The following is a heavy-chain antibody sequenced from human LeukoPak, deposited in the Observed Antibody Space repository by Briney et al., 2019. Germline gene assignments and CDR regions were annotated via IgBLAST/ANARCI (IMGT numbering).Heavy chain of an antibody. Sequence: GGSLRLSCAASGFTFDDYAMHWVRQAPGKGLEWVSGISWNSGSIGYADSVKGRFTISRDNAKNSLYLQMNSLKTEDTAVYYCTTAPHLRHYGDYAFDYWGQGTLVTVSS. CDR2: ISWNSGSI. V-gene: IGHV3-9*01. D-gene: IGHD4-17*01. CDR1: GFTFDDYA. CDR3: TTAPHLRHYGDYAFDY. J-gene: IGHJ4*02.